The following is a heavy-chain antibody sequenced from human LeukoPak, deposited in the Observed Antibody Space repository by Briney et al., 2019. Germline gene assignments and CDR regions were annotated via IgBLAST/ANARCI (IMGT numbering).Heavy chain of an antibody. CDR2: INPNSGGT. J-gene: IGHJ4*02. CDR1: GYTFTGYY. D-gene: IGHD4-11*01. CDR3: ATVQSLGPRSTNDYFDY. Sequence: GASVKVSCKASGYTFTGYYMHWVRQAPGQGLEWMGWINPNSGGTNYAQKFQGRVTMTEDTSTDTAYMELSSLRSEDTAVYYCATVQSLGPRSTNDYFDYWGQGTLVTVSS. V-gene: IGHV1-2*02.